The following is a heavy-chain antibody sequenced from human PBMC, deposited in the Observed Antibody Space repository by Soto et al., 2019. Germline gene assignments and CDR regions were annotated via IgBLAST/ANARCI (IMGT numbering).Heavy chain of an antibody. CDR1: GFTFSSYA. CDR3: ARPTRGFSSSGYYYGGELRGYYFDY. V-gene: IGHV3-23*01. CDR2: ISGSGGST. D-gene: IGHD3-22*01. Sequence: PGGSLRLSCAASGFTFSSYAMSWVRQAPGKGLEWVSAISGSGGSTYYADSVKGRFTISRDNSKNTLYLQMNSLRAEDTAVYYCARPTRGFSSSGYYYGGELRGYYFDYWGQGTLVTVSS. J-gene: IGHJ4*02.